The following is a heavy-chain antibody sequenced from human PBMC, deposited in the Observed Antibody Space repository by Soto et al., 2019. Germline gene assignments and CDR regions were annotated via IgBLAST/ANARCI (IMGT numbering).Heavy chain of an antibody. Sequence: GESLKISCKGSGYSFTSYWIGWVRQMPGKGLEWMGIIYPGDSDTRYSTYFADSVKGRFTISRDNSKNTLYLQMSSLRAEDTALYYCAKEYDSSGYYPDYWGQGTLVTVSS. D-gene: IGHD3-22*01. CDR3: AKEYDSSGYYPDY. J-gene: IGHJ4*02. V-gene: IGHV5-51*01. CDR1: GYSFTSYW. CDR2: IYPGDSDT.